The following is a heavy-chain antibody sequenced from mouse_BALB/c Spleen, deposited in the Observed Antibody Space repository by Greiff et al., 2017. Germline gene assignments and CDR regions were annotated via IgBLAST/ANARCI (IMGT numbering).Heavy chain of an antibody. J-gene: IGHJ2*01. CDR1: GYTFTDYE. Sequence: QVHVKQSGAELVRPGASVTLSCKASGYTFTDYEMHWVKQTPVHGLEWIGAIDPETGGTAYNQKFKGKATLTADKSSSTAYMELRSLTSEDSAVYYCTRVRTARATWYFDYWGQGTTLTVSS. V-gene: IGHV1-15*01. CDR3: TRVRTARATWYFDY. D-gene: IGHD3-1*01. CDR2: IDPETGGT.